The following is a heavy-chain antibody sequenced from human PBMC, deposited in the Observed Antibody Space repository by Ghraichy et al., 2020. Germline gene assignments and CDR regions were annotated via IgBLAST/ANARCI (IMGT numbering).Heavy chain of an antibody. CDR1: GFTFSSYA. D-gene: IGHD3-3*01. CDR2: ISGSGGST. J-gene: IGHJ4*02. Sequence: GGSLRLSCAASGFTFSSYAMSWVRRAPGKGLEWVSAISGSGGSTYYADSVKGRFTISRDNSKSTLYLQMNSLRAEDTAVYYCAKDHNDFWSGYYSCWGQGTLVTVSS. V-gene: IGHV3-23*01. CDR3: AKDHNDFWSGYYSC.